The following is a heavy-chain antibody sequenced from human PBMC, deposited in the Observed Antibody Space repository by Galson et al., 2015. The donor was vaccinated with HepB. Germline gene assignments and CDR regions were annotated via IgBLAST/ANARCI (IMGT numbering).Heavy chain of an antibody. V-gene: IGHV3-15*04. CDR2: FERKTDGGTT. CDR1: GFTFNNVR. CDR3: TTDREVRVRARSGDYHNYYAKDV. D-gene: IGHD1-26*01. Sequence: SLRLSCAASGFTFNNVRMSWVRQTAGKGLEWVGRFERKTDGGTTEYAAPVKGRFIISRDNSKTTLYLQMNSLKTEDTAVYYCTTDREVRVRARSGDYHNYYAKDVWGQGTTVTVSS. J-gene: IGHJ6*02.